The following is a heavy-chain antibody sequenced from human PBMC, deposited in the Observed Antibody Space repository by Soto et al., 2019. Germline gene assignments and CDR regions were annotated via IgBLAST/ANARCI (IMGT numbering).Heavy chain of an antibody. CDR1: GFTFSSYG. Sequence: GGSLRLSCAASGFTFSSYGMHWVRQAPGKGLEWVAVIWYDGSNKYYADSVKGRFTISRDNSKNTLYLQMNSLRAEDMAVYYCAGDPRYWSSTGCPPGAVAGWGFDYWGQGTLVTVSS. D-gene: IGHD2-2*01. CDR3: AGDPRYWSSTGCPPGAVAGWGFDY. CDR2: IWYDGSNK. J-gene: IGHJ4*02. V-gene: IGHV3-33*01.